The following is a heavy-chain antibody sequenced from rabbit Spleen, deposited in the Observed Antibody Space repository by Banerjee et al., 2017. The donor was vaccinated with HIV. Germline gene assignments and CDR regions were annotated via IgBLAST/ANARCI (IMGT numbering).Heavy chain of an antibody. J-gene: IGHJ4*01. CDR1: GVSFSGDSY. D-gene: IGHD8-1*01. CDR3: ARDAGRGDYIDGVFNL. V-gene: IGHV1S40*01. CDR2: IDAGSSGFT. Sequence: QSLEESGGDLVKPGASLTLTCIASGVSFSGDSYMCWVRQAPGKGLEWVVCIDAGSSGFTYFATWAKGRFTISKTSSTTVTLQVTRLTAADTATYFCARDAGRGDYIDGVFNLWGQGTLVTVS.